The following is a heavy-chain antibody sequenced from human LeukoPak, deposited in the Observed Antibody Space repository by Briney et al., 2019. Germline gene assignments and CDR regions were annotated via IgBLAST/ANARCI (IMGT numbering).Heavy chain of an antibody. V-gene: IGHV3-7*05. CDR2: IKQDGSAK. CDR3: ARGYYSYSSGCFDY. Sequence: PGGSMRLSCAASGFTFSTYWMNWVRQAPGKGLEWVANIKQDGSAKYYVDSVKGRFTISRDNAENSLFLQMNSLRADDTAVYYCARGYYSYSSGCFDYWGRGTLVTVSS. CDR1: GFTFSTYW. J-gene: IGHJ4*02. D-gene: IGHD3-22*01.